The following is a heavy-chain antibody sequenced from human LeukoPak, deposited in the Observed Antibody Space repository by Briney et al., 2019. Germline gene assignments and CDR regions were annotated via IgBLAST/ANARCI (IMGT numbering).Heavy chain of an antibody. J-gene: IGHJ6*02. D-gene: IGHD2-15*01. CDR3: AIDVVGPNRWFYAMDV. CDR1: GFTVSSNY. Sequence: PGGSLRLSCAVSGFTVSSNYMTWVRQAPGKGLQWVSVIYSGGSTYYADSVKGRFTISRDNSKNTVYLQMNSLRAEDTAVYYCAIDVVGPNRWFYAMDVWGQGTTVTVSS. V-gene: IGHV3-53*01. CDR2: IYSGGST.